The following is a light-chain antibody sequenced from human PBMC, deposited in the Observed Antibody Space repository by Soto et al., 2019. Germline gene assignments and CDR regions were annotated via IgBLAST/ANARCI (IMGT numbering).Light chain of an antibody. J-gene: IGLJ2*01. Sequence: QSVLTQPPSASGTPGQRVTISCSGSSSNIGSNYVYWYQQLPGTAPKLLMYRNNQRPSGVPDRFSGSNSVTSASLAISGLRSDDEAYYYCAAWDDSLSGLLFGGGTKLTVL. CDR3: AAWDDSLSGLL. CDR1: SSNIGSNY. V-gene: IGLV1-47*01. CDR2: RNN.